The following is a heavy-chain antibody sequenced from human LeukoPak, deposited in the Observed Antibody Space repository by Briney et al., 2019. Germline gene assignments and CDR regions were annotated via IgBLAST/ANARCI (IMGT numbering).Heavy chain of an antibody. D-gene: IGHD6-19*01. CDR3: ARTRGVAVADSEDAFDI. CDR2: INPSGGST. Sequence: GASVKVSCKASGYTFTSYYMHWVRQAPGQGLEWMGIINPSGGSTSYAQKFQGRVTMTRDMSTSTVYMELSRLRSDDTAVYYCARTRGVAVADSEDAFDIWGQGTMVTVSS. J-gene: IGHJ3*02. CDR1: GYTFTSYY. V-gene: IGHV1-46*01.